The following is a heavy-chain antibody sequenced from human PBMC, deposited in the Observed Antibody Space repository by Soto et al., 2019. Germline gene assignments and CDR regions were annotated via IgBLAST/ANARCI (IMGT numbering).Heavy chain of an antibody. CDR1: GFTFSSYG. D-gene: IGHD5-18*01. CDR3: AREPPYSSYYYGMDV. V-gene: IGHV3-33*01. J-gene: IGHJ6*02. Sequence: PGGSLRLSCAASGFTFSSYGMHWVRQAPGKGLEWVAVIWYDGSNKYYADSVKGRFTISRDNSKNTPYLQMNSLRAEDTAVYYCAREPPYSSYYYGMDVWGQGTKVTVSS. CDR2: IWYDGSNK.